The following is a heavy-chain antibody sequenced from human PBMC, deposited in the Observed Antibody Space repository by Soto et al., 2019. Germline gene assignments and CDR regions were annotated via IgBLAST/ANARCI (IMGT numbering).Heavy chain of an antibody. CDR2: IDPSDSYT. V-gene: IGHV5-10-1*01. CDR1: GYSFTSYW. Sequence: PGESLKISCKGSGYSFTSYWISWVRQMPGKGLEWMGRIDPSDSYTNYSPSFQGHVTISADKSISTAYLQWSSLKASDTAMYYCARQGRDYRNGYYYYGMDVWGQGTTVTVSS. D-gene: IGHD4-4*01. J-gene: IGHJ6*02. CDR3: ARQGRDYRNGYYYYGMDV.